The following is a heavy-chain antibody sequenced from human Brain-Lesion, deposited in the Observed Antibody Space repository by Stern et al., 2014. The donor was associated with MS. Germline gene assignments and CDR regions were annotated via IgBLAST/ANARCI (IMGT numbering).Heavy chain of an antibody. CDR1: GFTFSDHF. CDR2: IRNKANSYST. V-gene: IGHV3-72*01. D-gene: IGHD2/OR15-2a*01. Sequence: VQLVEFGGGLVQPGGSLRLSCAASGFTFSDHFIDWVRQAPGKGLEWVGRIRNKANSYSTEYAASVKGRFTFSRDDSKNSLFVQMNSLRIEDTAIYYCARDNKVYGIDVLGQGTSVTVSS. J-gene: IGHJ6*02. CDR3: ARDNKVYGIDV.